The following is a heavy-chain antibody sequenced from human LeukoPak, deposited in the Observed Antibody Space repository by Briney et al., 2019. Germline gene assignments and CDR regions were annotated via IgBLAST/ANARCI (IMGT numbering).Heavy chain of an antibody. CDR1: GGSISSSSYY. Sequence: PSETLSLTCTVSGGSISSSSYYWGWIRQPPGKGLEWIGSIYYSGSTYYNPSLKSRVTISVDTSKNQFSLKLSSVTAADTAVYYCARREQWLTAFDYWGQGTLVTVSS. V-gene: IGHV4-39*01. J-gene: IGHJ4*02. D-gene: IGHD6-19*01. CDR2: IYYSGST. CDR3: ARREQWLTAFDY.